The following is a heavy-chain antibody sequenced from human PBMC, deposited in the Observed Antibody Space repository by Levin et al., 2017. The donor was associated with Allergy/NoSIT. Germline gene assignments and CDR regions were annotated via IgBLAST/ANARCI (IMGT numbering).Heavy chain of an antibody. Sequence: GGSLRLSCAASGFTFSSYWMSWVRQAPGKGLEWVANIKQDGSEKYYVDSVKGRFTISRDNAKNSLYLQMNSLRAEDTAVYYCARDRGYSYGFALDYWGQGTLVTVSS. CDR2: IKQDGSEK. V-gene: IGHV3-7*04. CDR3: ARDRGYSYGFALDY. D-gene: IGHD5-18*01. CDR1: GFTFSSYW. J-gene: IGHJ4*02.